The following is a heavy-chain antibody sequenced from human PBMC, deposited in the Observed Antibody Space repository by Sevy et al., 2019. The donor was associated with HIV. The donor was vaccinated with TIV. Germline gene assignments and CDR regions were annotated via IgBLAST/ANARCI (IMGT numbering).Heavy chain of an antibody. CDR2: IVPKFGSA. Sequence: ASVKVSCKASRDTFNTYAIVWVRQAPGQGLEWMGGIVPKFGSANYGQKFEGKVTMTADESTTTADMELSSLRSEDTAVYYCARRGITIFGVLTFDIWGQGTTVTVSS. V-gene: IGHV1-69*13. CDR3: ARRGITIFGVLTFDI. J-gene: IGHJ3*02. D-gene: IGHD3-3*01. CDR1: RDTFNTYA.